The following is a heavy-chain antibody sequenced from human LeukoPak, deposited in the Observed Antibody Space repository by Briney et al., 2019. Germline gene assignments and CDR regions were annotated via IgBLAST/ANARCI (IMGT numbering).Heavy chain of an antibody. CDR2: INQDGSEK. Sequence: GGSLRLSCAASGFTLITYWMTWVRQAPGKGLEWVANINQDGSEKYYVGSVKGRFTISRDNARKSLYLQMNSLRAEDTAVYYCARQTGSGLFILPGGQGTLVTVSS. V-gene: IGHV3-7*01. J-gene: IGHJ4*02. CDR3: ARQTGSGLFILP. CDR1: GFTLITYW. D-gene: IGHD3/OR15-3a*01.